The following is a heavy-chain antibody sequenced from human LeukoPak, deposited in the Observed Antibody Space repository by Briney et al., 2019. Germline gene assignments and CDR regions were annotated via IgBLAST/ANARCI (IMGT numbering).Heavy chain of an antibody. CDR2: INPNSGGT. CDR1: GYTFTGYY. Sequence: GASVKVPCKASGYTFTGYYMHWVRQAPGQGLEWMGWINPNSGGTNYAQKFQGRVTMTRDTSISTAYMELSRLRSDDTAVYYCARGSNWGAAYYYYYGMDVWGQGTTVTVSS. D-gene: IGHD7-27*01. J-gene: IGHJ6*02. V-gene: IGHV1-2*02. CDR3: ARGSNWGAAYYYYYGMDV.